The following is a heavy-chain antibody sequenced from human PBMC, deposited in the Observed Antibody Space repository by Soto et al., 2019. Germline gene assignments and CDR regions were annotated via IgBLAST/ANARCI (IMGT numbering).Heavy chain of an antibody. CDR1: AGLPSPGGNY. V-gene: IGHV4-39*01. J-gene: IGHJ4*02. Sequence: QARRLTRSGSAGLPSPGGNYGCWIRHETGKGLEWIGSIYYSGSTYYNPSLKGRVTKSVDTSKNQFSLKLSSVTAADTAVYYCARCHISGWYIVYYFDYWGQGALVTVS. CDR3: ARCHISGWYIVYYFDY. D-gene: IGHD6-19*01. CDR2: IYYSGST.